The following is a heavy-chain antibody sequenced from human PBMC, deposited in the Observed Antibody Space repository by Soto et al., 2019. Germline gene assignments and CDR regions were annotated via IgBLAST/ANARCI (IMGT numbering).Heavy chain of an antibody. CDR3: ARREYSGYGLLDY. CDR2: VYYSGST. Sequence: SETLSLTCTVSGGSISSSSYYWGWIRQPPGKGLEWIGSVYYSGSTYYNPSLKSRVTISVDTSKNQFSLKLSSVTAADTAVYYCARREYSGYGLLDYWGQGTLVTVSS. J-gene: IGHJ4*02. CDR1: GGSISSSSYY. D-gene: IGHD5-12*01. V-gene: IGHV4-39*01.